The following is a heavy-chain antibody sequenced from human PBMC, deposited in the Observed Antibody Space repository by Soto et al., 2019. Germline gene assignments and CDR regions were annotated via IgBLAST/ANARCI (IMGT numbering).Heavy chain of an antibody. J-gene: IGHJ4*02. Sequence: QVQLVQSGAEVKRPGSSVKVSCKASGGTFSTYTISWVRQAPGQGLEWMGRIIPLLGIANDARNFHGRVTITADKSTRTGYRELSSLTSEDTAVYYGARGAATGFDHWGPGTLVTVSS. D-gene: IGHD6-25*01. V-gene: IGHV1-69*02. CDR1: GGTFSTYT. CDR2: IIPLLGIA. CDR3: ARGAATGFDH.